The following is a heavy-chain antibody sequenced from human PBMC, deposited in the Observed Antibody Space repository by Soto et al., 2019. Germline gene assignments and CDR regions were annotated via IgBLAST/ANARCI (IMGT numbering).Heavy chain of an antibody. D-gene: IGHD3-3*01. V-gene: IGHV4-34*01. J-gene: IGHJ6*02. Sequence: SFSGYYWSWIRQPPGKGLEWIGEINHSGSTNYNPSLKSRVTISVDTSKNQFSLKLSSVTAADTAVYYCARRLITIFGVVLTYGMDVWGQGTTVTVSS. CDR1: SFSGYY. CDR3: ARRLITIFGVVLTYGMDV. CDR2: INHSGST.